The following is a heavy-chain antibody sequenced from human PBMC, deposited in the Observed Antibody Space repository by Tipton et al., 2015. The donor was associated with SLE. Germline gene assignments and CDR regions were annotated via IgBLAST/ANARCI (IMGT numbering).Heavy chain of an antibody. V-gene: IGHV3-11*04. Sequence: SLRLSCAASGFTFSSYAMSWIRQAPGKGLEWVSYISSSGSTIYYADSVKGRFTISRDNAKNSLYLQMNSLRAEDTAVYYCAREDNWNGDYYYGMDVWGQGTTVTVSS. CDR3: AREDNWNGDYYYGMDV. CDR2: ISSSGSTI. D-gene: IGHD1-20*01. J-gene: IGHJ6*02. CDR1: GFTFSSYA.